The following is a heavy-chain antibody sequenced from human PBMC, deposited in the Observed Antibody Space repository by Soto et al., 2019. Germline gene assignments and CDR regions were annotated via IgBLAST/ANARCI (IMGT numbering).Heavy chain of an antibody. V-gene: IGHV4-39*01. J-gene: IGHJ4*02. Sequence: QLQLQESGPGLVKPSETLSVTCTVSGDSVSSSHYYWGWIRLPPGKGLEWIGSVYYSGSTYYNPSLKSRVTLSVDTSKNQFSLNLSCVTGAEAAIYYCARHPTFSGWEYNFHYWGQGTLVTVSS. CDR3: ARHPTFSGWEYNFHY. CDR2: VYYSGST. D-gene: IGHD6-19*01. CDR1: GDSVSSSHYY.